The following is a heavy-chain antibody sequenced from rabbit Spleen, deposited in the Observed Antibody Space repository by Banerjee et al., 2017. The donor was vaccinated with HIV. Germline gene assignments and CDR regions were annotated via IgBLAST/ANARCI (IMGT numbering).Heavy chain of an antibody. CDR2: IEPIFGNT. J-gene: IGHJ4*01. CDR1: GFDFSNYG. V-gene: IGHV1S47*01. CDR3: VRDQAGDADYGPYYLNL. D-gene: IGHD2-1*01. Sequence: QEQLVESGRGLVQPGGSLKLSCKASGFDFSNYGVTWVRQAPGKWLEWIGYIEPIFGNTYYANWVNGRFTISSHNAQNTLYLQLSSLTAADTATYFCVRDQAGDADYGPYYLNLWGPGTLVTVS.